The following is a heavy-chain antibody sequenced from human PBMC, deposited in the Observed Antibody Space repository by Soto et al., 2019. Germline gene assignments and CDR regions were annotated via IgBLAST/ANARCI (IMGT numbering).Heavy chain of an antibody. CDR2: INPSGGST. V-gene: IGHV1-46*01. CDR1: GYTFTSYY. D-gene: IGHD3-9*01. J-gene: IGHJ3*02. CDR3: ANGLTSDAFDT. Sequence: ASVKLSGKASGYTFTSYYMHWVRQAPGQGLEWMGIINPSGGSTSYAQKFQGRVTMTRDTSTSTVYMELSSLRSEDTAVYYCANGLTSDAFDTWRQGTMVTVSS.